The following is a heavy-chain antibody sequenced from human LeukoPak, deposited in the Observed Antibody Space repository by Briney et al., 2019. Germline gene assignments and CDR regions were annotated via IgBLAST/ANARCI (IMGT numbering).Heavy chain of an antibody. D-gene: IGHD5-18*01. CDR1: GFTFSSYG. V-gene: IGHV3-30*18. CDR2: ISYDGSNK. CDR3: AKGIELWLTYFDH. Sequence: GGSLRLSCAASGFTFSSYGMHWVRQAPGKGLEWEAVISYDGSNKYYADSVKGRFTISRDNSKNTLYLQMNSLRAEDTAVYYCAKGIELWLTYFDHWGQGTLVTASS. J-gene: IGHJ4*02.